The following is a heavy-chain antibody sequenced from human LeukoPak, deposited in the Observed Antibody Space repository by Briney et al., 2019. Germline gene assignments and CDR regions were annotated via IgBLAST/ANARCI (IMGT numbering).Heavy chain of an antibody. J-gene: IGHJ4*02. V-gene: IGHV4-59*01. CDR1: GGSISSYY. Sequence: SETLSLTCTVSGGSISSYYWSWIRQPPGKGLEWIGYIYYSGSTNYNPSLKSRVTISVDTSKNQFSLKLSSVTAADTAVHYCARVRHEAPFDYWGQGTLVTVSS. CDR2: IYYSGST. CDR3: ARVRHEAPFDY.